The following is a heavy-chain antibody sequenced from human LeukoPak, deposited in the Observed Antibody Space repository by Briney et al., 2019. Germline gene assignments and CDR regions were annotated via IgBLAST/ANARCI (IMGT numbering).Heavy chain of an antibody. V-gene: IGHV6-1*01. J-gene: IGHJ3*02. CDR1: GDSVSSDIVA. CDR2: TYFRSKWYN. CDR3: ARKRSANGFDI. Sequence: SHTLSLTCAISGDSVSSDIVAWNWVRQSPSRGLEWLGTTYFRSKWYNDYAISVKGRITINPDTPKNQFSMQLNSVTPEDTAIYYCARKRSANGFDIWGQGTMVTVSS.